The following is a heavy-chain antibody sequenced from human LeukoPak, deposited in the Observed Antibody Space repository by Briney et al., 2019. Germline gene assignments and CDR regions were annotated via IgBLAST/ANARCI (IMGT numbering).Heavy chain of an antibody. CDR1: GYTFTSYY. D-gene: IGHD3-22*01. CDR3: ASRSSHRYYYDSSGYQDFDY. J-gene: IGHJ4*02. Sequence: GASVKVSCKASGYTFTSYYIHWVRQAPGQGLEWMGLINPSGGSTNYAQKFQGRVTMTRDTSISTAYMELSRLRSDDTAVYYCASRSSHRYYYDSSGYQDFDYWGQGTLVTVSS. CDR2: INPSGGST. V-gene: IGHV1-46*01.